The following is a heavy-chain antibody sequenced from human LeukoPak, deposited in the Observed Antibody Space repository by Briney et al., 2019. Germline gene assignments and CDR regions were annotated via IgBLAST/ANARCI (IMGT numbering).Heavy chain of an antibody. Sequence: GGSLRLSCAASGFTFSSYAMSWVRQAPGKGLEWVSGISGSGGTTYYADSVKGRFTISRDNSKNTYLQMNSLRAEDTAAYYCAKDSRSTLPRGRLDYWVQGTLVTVSS. CDR2: ISGSGGTT. CDR1: GFTFSSYA. V-gene: IGHV3-23*01. D-gene: IGHD2-21*02. J-gene: IGHJ4*02. CDR3: AKDSRSTLPRGRLDY.